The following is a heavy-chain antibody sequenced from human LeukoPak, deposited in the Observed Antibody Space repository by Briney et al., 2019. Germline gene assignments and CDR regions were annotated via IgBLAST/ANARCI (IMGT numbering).Heavy chain of an antibody. V-gene: IGHV1-2*02. CDR3: ARGRDSDSWYFDWFDP. D-gene: IGHD6-13*01. CDR2: INPNSGDT. CDR1: GYTFTDYY. J-gene: IGHJ5*02. Sequence: ASVKASCKASGYTFTDYYINWVRQAPGQGLEWMGWINPNSGDTNYAQRFQGRVSMTRDTSISTAYMELNRLRSDDTAVYYCARGRDSDSWYFDWFDPWGHGTLVTVSS.